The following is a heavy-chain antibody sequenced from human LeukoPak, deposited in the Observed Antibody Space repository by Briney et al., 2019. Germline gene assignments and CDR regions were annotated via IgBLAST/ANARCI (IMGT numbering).Heavy chain of an antibody. J-gene: IGHJ3*02. CDR2: IWYGGSNK. V-gene: IGHV3-30*02. CDR1: GFTFSSYG. Sequence: GGSLRLSCAASGFTFSSYGMHWVRQAPGKGLEWVAVIWYGGSNKYYADSVKGRFTISRDNSKNTLYLQMNSLRAEDTAVYYCAKGGGYCSSTSCPNDAFDIWGQGTMVTVSS. D-gene: IGHD2-2*01. CDR3: AKGGGYCSSTSCPNDAFDI.